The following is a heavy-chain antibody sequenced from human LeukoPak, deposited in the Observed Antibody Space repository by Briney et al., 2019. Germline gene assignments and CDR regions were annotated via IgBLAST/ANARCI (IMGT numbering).Heavy chain of an antibody. Sequence: PGRSLRLSCGASGFTFSSYAMSWVRQAPGKGLEWVSAISGSGGSTYYADSVKGRFTISRDNSKNTLYLQMNSLRAEDTAVYYCASALEGYSNSWYPGRFFDCWGQGTLVTVSS. CDR2: ISGSGGST. D-gene: IGHD6-13*01. J-gene: IGHJ4*02. CDR1: GFTFSSYA. CDR3: ASALEGYSNSWYPGRFFDC. V-gene: IGHV3-23*01.